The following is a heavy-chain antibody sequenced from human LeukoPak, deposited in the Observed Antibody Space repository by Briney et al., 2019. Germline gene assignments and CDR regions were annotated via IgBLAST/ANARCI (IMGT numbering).Heavy chain of an antibody. V-gene: IGHV5-51*01. Sequence: KPGESLKISCKGSGYSFTSYLIGWVRQMPGKGLEWMGIIYPGDSDTRYSPSFQVQVTISADKSISTAYLQWSSLKASDTAMYYCARPSYYDSSGYLDYWGQGTLVTVSS. CDR1: GYSFTSYL. CDR2: IYPGDSDT. J-gene: IGHJ4*02. CDR3: ARPSYYDSSGYLDY. D-gene: IGHD3-22*01.